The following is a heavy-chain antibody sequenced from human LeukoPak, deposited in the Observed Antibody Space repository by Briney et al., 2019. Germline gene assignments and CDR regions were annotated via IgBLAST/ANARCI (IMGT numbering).Heavy chain of an antibody. D-gene: IGHD2-15*01. CDR3: ARGGSCLDY. J-gene: IGHJ4*02. V-gene: IGHV3-53*01. Sequence: GGSLRLSCAVSGFTVSSNYMSWVRQAPGKGLEWVSVIYSGGSTYYADSVKGRFTISRDNSKNTLYLQMNSLRAEDTAVYYCARGGSCLDYWGQGTLVTVSS. CDR2: IYSGGST. CDR1: GFTVSSNY.